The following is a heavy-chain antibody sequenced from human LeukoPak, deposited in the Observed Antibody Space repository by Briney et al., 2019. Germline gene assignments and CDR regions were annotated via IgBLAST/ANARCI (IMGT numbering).Heavy chain of an antibody. D-gene: IGHD3-10*01. CDR3: ATKGALSGSYYTNKAFDI. CDR2: INHSGST. J-gene: IGHJ3*02. Sequence: PSETLSLTCAVYGGPFSGYYWRWIRQPPGKAREWIGEINHSGSTNYNPSLKSRVTISVDTSKNQFSLKLSSVTAADTAVYYCATKGALSGSYYTNKAFDIWGQGTMVTVSS. V-gene: IGHV4-34*01. CDR1: GGPFSGYY.